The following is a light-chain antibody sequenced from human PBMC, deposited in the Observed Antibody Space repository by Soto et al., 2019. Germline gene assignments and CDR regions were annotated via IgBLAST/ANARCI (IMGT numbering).Light chain of an antibody. Sequence: EIVLTQSPGTLSVSPGERVTLSCRASQSVNNNYLAWYQQRPGQAPRLLIFGASYRATGIADRFSGSGSGTDFTLTLSRLEPEDFAVDYCQQYSSSPPEFTFGPGTKVDSK. J-gene: IGKJ3*01. CDR1: QSVNNNY. V-gene: IGKV3-20*01. CDR2: GAS. CDR3: QQYSSSPPEFT.